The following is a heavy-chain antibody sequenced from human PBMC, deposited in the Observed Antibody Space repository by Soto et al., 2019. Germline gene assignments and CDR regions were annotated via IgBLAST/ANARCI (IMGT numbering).Heavy chain of an antibody. J-gene: IGHJ4*02. CDR2: ISGYNGDT. Sequence: TSVKVSCKASGYTFNTYSISWVRQAPGQGLEWMGWISGYNGDTHYAQKFQGRVTMTTDTSTSTAYMELRSLRSDDTAMYYCARENVLSYVDTAMVDYFDYWGQGTLVTVSS. V-gene: IGHV1-18*01. CDR1: GYTFNTYS. D-gene: IGHD5-18*01. CDR3: ARENVLSYVDTAMVDYFDY.